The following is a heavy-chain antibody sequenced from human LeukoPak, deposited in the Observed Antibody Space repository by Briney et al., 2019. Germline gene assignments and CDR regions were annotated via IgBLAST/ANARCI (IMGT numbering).Heavy chain of an antibody. D-gene: IGHD1-14*01. CDR1: GFTFSSYA. J-gene: IGHJ4*02. CDR3: AKGTPFRNFDY. V-gene: IGHV3-23*01. CDR2: ISGSGVST. Sequence: GGSLRLSCTASGFTFSSYAMSWVRQAPGKGLDWVSAISGSGVSTYYPDSVKGRFTISRDNSKNTLHLQMNSLRAEDTAVYYCAKGTPFRNFDYRGQGTLVTVSS.